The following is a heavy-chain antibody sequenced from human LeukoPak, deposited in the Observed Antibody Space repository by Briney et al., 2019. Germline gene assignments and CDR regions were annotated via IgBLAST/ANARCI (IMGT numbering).Heavy chain of an antibody. D-gene: IGHD5-24*01. V-gene: IGHV3-48*03. CDR2: ISSSGSTI. Sequence: GGSLRLSCAASGFTFSSYEMNWVRRALGGGREGVLYISSSGSTIYYADSVKGRFTISRDNAKNSLYLQMNSLRAEDTAVYYCARDERWPYDAFDIWGQGTMVTVSS. CDR1: GFTFSSYE. J-gene: IGHJ3*02. CDR3: ARDERWPYDAFDI.